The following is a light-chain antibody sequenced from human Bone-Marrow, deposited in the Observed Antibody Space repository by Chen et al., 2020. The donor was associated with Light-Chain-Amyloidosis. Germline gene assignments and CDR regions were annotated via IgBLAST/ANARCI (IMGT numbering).Light chain of an antibody. CDR2: EVT. Sequence: QSALTQPASVFGSPGQSITISCTGPSSDVGGDNHVPWYQQHPDKAPKLMIYEVTNRPSWVPVRFTGSKSDNTASLTSSGLQTEDEANYFCSSYTITDALVFGSGSRVTGL. CDR3: SSYTITDALV. V-gene: IGLV2-14*01. CDR1: SSDVGGDNH. J-gene: IGLJ1*01.